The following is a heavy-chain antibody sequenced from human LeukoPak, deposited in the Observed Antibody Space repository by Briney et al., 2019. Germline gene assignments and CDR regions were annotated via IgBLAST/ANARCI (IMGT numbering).Heavy chain of an antibody. CDR3: AKMHITGTTAAYYFDY. CDR2: ISYDGSNK. Sequence: PGGSPRLSCAASGFTFSSYGMHWVRQAPGKGLEWVAVISYDGSNKYYADSVKGRFTISRDNSKNTLYLQMNSLRAEDTAVYYCAKMHITGTTAAYYFDYWGQGTLVTVSS. CDR1: GFTFSSYG. J-gene: IGHJ4*02. D-gene: IGHD1-20*01. V-gene: IGHV3-30*18.